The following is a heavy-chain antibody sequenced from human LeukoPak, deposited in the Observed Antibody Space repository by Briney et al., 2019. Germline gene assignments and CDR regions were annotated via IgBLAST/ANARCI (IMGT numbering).Heavy chain of an antibody. CDR3: ARVRPYSSSWYSRYYFDY. J-gene: IGHJ4*02. CDR1: GYTFTSYG. V-gene: IGHV1-18*01. D-gene: IGHD6-13*01. Sequence: GASVKVSCMASGYTFTSYGISWVRQAPGQGLEWMGWISAYNGNTNYAQKLQGRVTMTTDTSTSTAYMELRSLRSDDTAVYYCARVRPYSSSWYSRYYFDYWGQGTLVTVSS. CDR2: ISAYNGNT.